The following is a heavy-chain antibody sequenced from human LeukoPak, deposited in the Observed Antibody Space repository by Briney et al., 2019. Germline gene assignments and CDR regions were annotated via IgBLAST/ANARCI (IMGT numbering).Heavy chain of an antibody. CDR1: GYSFTDYY. J-gene: IGHJ5*02. D-gene: IGHD2-21*01. V-gene: IGHV1-2*02. Sequence: ASVKVSFKASGYSFTDYYMHWVRQAPGQGLEWMGWINLNNGDIKSAQKFQGRATMTRDTSITTVYMEVSWLTSDDTAIYYCARADRLHGGPYLIGPWGQGTLVTVSS. CDR3: ARADRLHGGPYLIGP. CDR2: INLNNGDI.